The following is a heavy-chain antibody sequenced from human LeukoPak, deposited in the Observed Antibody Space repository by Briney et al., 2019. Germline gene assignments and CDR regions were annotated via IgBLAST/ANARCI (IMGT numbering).Heavy chain of an antibody. CDR3: ARAAYDYVWGSYRIDYFDY. CDR2: IYTSGST. V-gene: IGHV4-4*07. D-gene: IGHD3-16*02. J-gene: IGHJ4*02. Sequence: PSETLSLTCTVSGGSISSYYWSWIRQPAGKGLEWIGRIYTSGSTNYNPSLKSRVTMSVDTSKNQFSLKLSSVTAADTAVYYCARAAYDYVWGSYRIDYFDYWGQGTLVTVSS. CDR1: GGSISSYY.